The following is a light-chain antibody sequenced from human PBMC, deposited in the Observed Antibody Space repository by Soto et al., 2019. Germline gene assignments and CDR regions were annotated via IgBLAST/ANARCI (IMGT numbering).Light chain of an antibody. Sequence: EIVMTQSPATLSVSPGESATLSCRASQRVGYNLAWYQQKPGQAPRLLISGAFTRATGIPARFSGSVSGTEFTLTINSLQSEDLAIYYCQQYNNWPLTCGGGSTVEIK. CDR3: QQYNNWPLT. V-gene: IGKV3-15*01. J-gene: IGKJ4*01. CDR2: GAF. CDR1: QRVGYN.